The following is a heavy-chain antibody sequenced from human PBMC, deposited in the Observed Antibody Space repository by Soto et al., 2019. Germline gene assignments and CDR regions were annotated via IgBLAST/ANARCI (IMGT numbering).Heavy chain of an antibody. CDR1: GGSISSYY. V-gene: IGHV4-59*08. J-gene: IGHJ4*02. Sequence: SETLSLTCTVSGGSISSYYWSWIRQPPGKGLEWIGYIYYSGSTNYNPSLKSRVTISVDTSKNQFSLKLSSVTAADTAVYYCARLPGPFTIFGVVEEYYFDYWGQGTLVTVSS. CDR3: ARLPGPFTIFGVVEEYYFDY. CDR2: IYYSGST. D-gene: IGHD3-3*01.